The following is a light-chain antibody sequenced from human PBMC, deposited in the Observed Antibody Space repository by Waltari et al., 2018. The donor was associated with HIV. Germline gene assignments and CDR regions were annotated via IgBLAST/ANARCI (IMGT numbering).Light chain of an antibody. CDR3: QQYDNLPYT. V-gene: IGKV1-33*01. J-gene: IGKJ2*01. Sequence: DIQMTQSPCSLSASVGDRVTITCQASQDISNYLNWYQHKPGTAPNLLIYDSSNLDTGVPSRFSVSGAGTDFTFTSSSLQPEDIATYYCQQYDNLPYTFGQGTKLEIK. CDR1: QDISNY. CDR2: DSS.